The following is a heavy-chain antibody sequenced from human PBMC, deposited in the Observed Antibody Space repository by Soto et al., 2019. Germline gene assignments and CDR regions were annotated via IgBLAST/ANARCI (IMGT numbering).Heavy chain of an antibody. Sequence: QVQLQESGPGLVKPSGTLSLTCAVSGDSISSSNWWSWVRQPPGKGLEWIGEIYHSGSTNYNPSLKSRVTISVDMSKNQFSLNLNSVTAADTAVYYCARHSGSYFRDYWGQGTLVTVSS. CDR3: ARHSGSYFRDY. J-gene: IGHJ4*02. CDR2: IYHSGST. V-gene: IGHV4-4*02. CDR1: GDSISSSNW. D-gene: IGHD1-26*01.